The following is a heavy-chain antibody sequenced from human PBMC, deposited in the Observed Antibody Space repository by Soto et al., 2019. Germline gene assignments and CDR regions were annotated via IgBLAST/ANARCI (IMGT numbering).Heavy chain of an antibody. D-gene: IGHD3-10*01. J-gene: IGHJ4*02. Sequence: SVKVSCKASGGTFSSYAISWVRQAPGQGLEWMGGIIPIFGTANYAQKFQGRVTITADESTSTAYMELSSLRSEDTAVYYCARGRAMVRGVISLSYFDYWGQGTLVTVSS. CDR3: ARGRAMVRGVISLSYFDY. V-gene: IGHV1-69*13. CDR2: IIPIFGTA. CDR1: GGTFSSYA.